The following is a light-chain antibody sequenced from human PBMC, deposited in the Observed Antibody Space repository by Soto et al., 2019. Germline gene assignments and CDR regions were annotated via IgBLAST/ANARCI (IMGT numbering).Light chain of an antibody. CDR2: GAS. Sequence: IQLTQSPSALSAAVGDRVTITCLASQGISNYVAWYQQKPVKAPKLLSYGASTLQSGVPSRFSGSGSGTDLTLTITRLQPEDFGTYSCQQLNSYQPTLGRGTKVDIQ. J-gene: IGKJ4*01. V-gene: IGKV1-9*01. CDR1: QGISNY. CDR3: QQLNSYQPT.